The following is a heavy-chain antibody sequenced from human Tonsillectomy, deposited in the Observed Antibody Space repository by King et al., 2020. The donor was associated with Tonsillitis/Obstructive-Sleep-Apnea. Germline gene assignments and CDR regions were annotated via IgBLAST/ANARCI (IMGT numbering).Heavy chain of an antibody. D-gene: IGHD5/OR15-5a*01. CDR3: ARDSFSTKAFDY. J-gene: IGHJ4*02. CDR2: IWYDGSNK. CDR1: GFTFSSYG. V-gene: IGHV3-33*01. Sequence: VQLVESGGGVVQPGRSLRLSCAASGFTFSSYGMHWVRQAPGKGLEWVAVIWYDGSNKYYADSVKGRFTISRDNSKNTLYLQMNSLRAEDTAVYYCARDSFSTKAFDYWGQGTLVTVSS.